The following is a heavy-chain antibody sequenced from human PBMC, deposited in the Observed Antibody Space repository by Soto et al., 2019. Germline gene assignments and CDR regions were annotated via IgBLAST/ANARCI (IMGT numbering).Heavy chain of an antibody. J-gene: IGHJ4*02. Sequence: ASVKVSCKASGYTFTSYYRHWVRQAPGQGLEWMGIINPSGGSTSYAQKFQGRVTMTRDTSTSTVYMELSSLRSEDTAVYYCARSPSYYYDSSGYGLVEYWGQGTLVGVFS. CDR1: GYTFTSYY. CDR3: ARSPSYYYDSSGYGLVEY. CDR2: INPSGGST. V-gene: IGHV1-46*01. D-gene: IGHD3-22*01.